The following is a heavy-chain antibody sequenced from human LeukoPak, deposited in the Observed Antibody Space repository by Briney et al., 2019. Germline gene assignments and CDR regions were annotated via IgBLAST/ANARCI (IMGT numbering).Heavy chain of an antibody. J-gene: IGHJ4*02. Sequence: GGSLRLSCAASGFTISSYWMSWVRQAPGEGLEWVASIKQDGSERYYVDSVKGRFTISRDNVKNSLYLQMNSLRAEDTAVYYCASAGTSYGDQFFDYWGQGTLVTVSS. V-gene: IGHV3-7*01. CDR1: GFTISSYW. D-gene: IGHD4-17*01. CDR3: ASAGTSYGDQFFDY. CDR2: IKQDGSER.